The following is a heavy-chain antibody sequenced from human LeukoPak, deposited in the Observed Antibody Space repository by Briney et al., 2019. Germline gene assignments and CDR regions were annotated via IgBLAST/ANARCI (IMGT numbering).Heavy chain of an antibody. J-gene: IGHJ4*02. V-gene: IGHV4-34*01. CDR3: ARVLAAPEYYYGSGSTDY. D-gene: IGHD3-10*01. CDR1: VGSFSGYY. Sequence: SETLPLTCAVYVGSFSGYYWSWIRQPPGKGLEWIWDINHSGSTNYNPSLKSRVTISVDTSKNQFSLKLSSVNAADTAVYYCARVLAAPEYYYGSGSTDYWGQGTLVTVSS. CDR2: INHSGST.